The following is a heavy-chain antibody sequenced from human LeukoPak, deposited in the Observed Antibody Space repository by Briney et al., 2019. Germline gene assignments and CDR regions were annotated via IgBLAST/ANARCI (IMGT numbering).Heavy chain of an antibody. CDR1: GFTFSNYW. D-gene: IGHD4-17*01. CDR2: INTDGSAT. J-gene: IGHJ3*02. Sequence: PGGSLRLSCAASGFTFSNYWMHWVRQPPGKGLVSVSRINTDGSATSYADSVKGRFTISRDNAKNTLYLQMNSLRAEDTAVYYCTRVDYGGNSGDAFDIWGQGTTVTVSS. V-gene: IGHV3-74*01. CDR3: TRVDYGGNSGDAFDI.